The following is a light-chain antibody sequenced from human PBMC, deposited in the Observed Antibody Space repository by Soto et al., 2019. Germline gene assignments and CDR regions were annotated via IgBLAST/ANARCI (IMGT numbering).Light chain of an antibody. CDR3: QQYISSLCYT. Sequence: DIVLTQSPGTLSLSPGERATLACRASQSIATQFSTWYQQRPCQAPRVLIYGTSTRATGIPDRFSGSVSGTAFTLTISRLAPADFGVYYWQQYISSLCYTFGQGTQLEIK. V-gene: IGKV3-20*01. J-gene: IGKJ2*01. CDR1: QSIATQF. CDR2: GTS.